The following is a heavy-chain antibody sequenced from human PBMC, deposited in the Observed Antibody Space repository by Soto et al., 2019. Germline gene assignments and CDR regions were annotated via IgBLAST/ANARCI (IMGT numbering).Heavy chain of an antibody. D-gene: IGHD3-22*01. J-gene: IGHJ6*02. CDR2: IKSKTDGGTT. CDR1: GFTFSNAW. CDR3: TTEDRPDRVYYYYYGMDV. V-gene: IGHV3-15*07. Sequence: PGGSLRLSCAASGFTFSNAWMNWVRQAPGKGLEWVGRIKSKTDGGTTDYAAPVKGRFTISRDDSKNTLYLQMNSLKTEDTAVYYCTTEDRPDRVYYYYYGMDVWGQGTTVTVSS.